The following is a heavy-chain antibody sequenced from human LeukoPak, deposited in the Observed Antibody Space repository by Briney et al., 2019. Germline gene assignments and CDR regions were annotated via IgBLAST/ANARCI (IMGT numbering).Heavy chain of an antibody. CDR3: ARVSGRYYYGMDV. D-gene: IGHD6-25*01. J-gene: IGHJ6*02. CDR2: IYYSATT. CDR1: GGAIASGAYS. Sequence: TSQTLSLTCTVSGGAIASGAYSWSWIRQAPGRGLEWIGCIYYSATTHYNPSLKSRGTISLDTSKNQFSLKLTSVTAADTAVYYCARVSGRYYYGMDVWGQGTTATVSS. V-gene: IGHV4-30-4*01.